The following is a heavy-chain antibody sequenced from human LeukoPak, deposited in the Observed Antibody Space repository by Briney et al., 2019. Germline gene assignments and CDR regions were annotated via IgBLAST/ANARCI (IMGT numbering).Heavy chain of an antibody. CDR3: AKVDNWKYGHHDY. Sequence: GGSLRLSCTASGFTFGDYAMSRVRQAPGKGLEWVSAISGSDGTTYYADSVKGRFTISRDNSKYTLSLQMNSLRAEDTAVYYCAKVDNWKYGHHDYWGQGTLVTVSS. V-gene: IGHV3-23*01. CDR1: GFTFGDYA. CDR2: ISGSDGTT. D-gene: IGHD1-1*01. J-gene: IGHJ4*02.